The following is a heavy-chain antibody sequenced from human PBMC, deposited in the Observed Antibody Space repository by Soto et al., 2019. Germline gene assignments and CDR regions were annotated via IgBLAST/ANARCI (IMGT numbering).Heavy chain of an antibody. V-gene: IGHV4-31*03. J-gene: IGHJ5*02. CDR2: VYYSGSS. CDR3: AKLSCTSSTCYFTGWFDP. D-gene: IGHD2-2*01. Sequence: PSETLSLTCTVSGDSISGGASFWSWIRQPPGKGLEWIANVYYSGSSYYNPSLKSRLTISVDTTKNQFSLQLKSMTAEDTAVYYCAKLSCTSSTCYFTGWFDPWGPGTLVTVSS. CDR1: GDSISGGASF.